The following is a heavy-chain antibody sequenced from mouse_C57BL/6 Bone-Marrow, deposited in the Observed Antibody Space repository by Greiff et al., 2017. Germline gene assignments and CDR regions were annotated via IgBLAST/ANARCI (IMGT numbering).Heavy chain of an antibody. J-gene: IGHJ4*01. D-gene: IGHD2-4*01. V-gene: IGHV2-4*01. CDR2: IWSGGST. Sequence: QVHVKQSGPGLVQPSQSLSITCTVSGFSLTSYGVHWVRQPPGKGLEWLGVIWSGGSTDYNAAFISRLSISKDNSKSQVFFKMNSLQADDTAIYYCAKNPHDYDRLYYAMDYWGQGTSVTVSS. CDR3: AKNPHDYDRLYYAMDY. CDR1: GFSLTSYG.